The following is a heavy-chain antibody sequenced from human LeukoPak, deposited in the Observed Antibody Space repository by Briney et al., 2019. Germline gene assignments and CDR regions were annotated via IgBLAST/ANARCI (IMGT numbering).Heavy chain of an antibody. CDR3: ARGEIWFGELLRNEYFDY. Sequence: GGSLRLSCAASGFTFSSYAMHWVRQAPGKGLEWVAVISYDGSNKYYADSVKGRFTISRDNSKNTLYLQMNSLRAEDTAVYYCARGEIWFGELLRNEYFDYWGQGTLVTVSS. D-gene: IGHD3-10*01. CDR1: GFTFSSYA. V-gene: IGHV3-30*04. J-gene: IGHJ4*02. CDR2: ISYDGSNK.